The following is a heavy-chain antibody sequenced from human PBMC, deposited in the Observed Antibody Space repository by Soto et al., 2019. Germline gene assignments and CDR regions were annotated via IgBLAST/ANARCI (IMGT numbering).Heavy chain of an antibody. V-gene: IGHV4-61*01. J-gene: IGHJ4*02. CDR2: VSHTGAT. Sequence: QVQLQESGPGLVKPSETLSLTCTVSGGSISLERFYWTWIRQPPGKGLEWIGYVSHTGATNYNPSLQSRVVIAVDTSRNQFALKLRSLTAADTAVYFCAREFSSAHINYSDFWGQGTLVSVSA. CDR1: GGSISLERFY. CDR3: AREFSSAHINYSDF.